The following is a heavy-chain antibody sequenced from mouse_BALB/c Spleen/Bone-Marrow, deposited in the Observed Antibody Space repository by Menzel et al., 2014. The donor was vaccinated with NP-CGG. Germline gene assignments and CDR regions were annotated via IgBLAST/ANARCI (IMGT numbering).Heavy chain of an antibody. CDR1: GYTFTSYW. CDR3: ARGRFAY. CDR2: INPSTGYT. J-gene: IGHJ3*01. V-gene: IGHV1-7*01. Sequence: QLQQSGPELAKTGASVKMSCKSSGYTFTSYWMHWVKQRPGQGLEWIGYINPSTGYTEYNQKFKDKATLTADKSSSTAYMQLSSLTSEDSAVYFWARGRFAYWNDGTLVDSSA.